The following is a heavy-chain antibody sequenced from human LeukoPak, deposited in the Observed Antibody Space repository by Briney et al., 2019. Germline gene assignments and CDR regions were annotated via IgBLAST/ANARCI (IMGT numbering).Heavy chain of an antibody. J-gene: IGHJ5*02. Sequence: GGSLRLSCAASGFTFSSYAMHWVRQAPGKGLEWVAVISYDGSNKYYADSVKGRFTISRDNSKNTLYLQMNSLRAEDTAVYYCAKGDWFDPWGQGTLVTVSS. CDR1: GFTFSSYA. CDR3: AKGDWFDP. CDR2: ISYDGSNK. V-gene: IGHV3-30-3*01.